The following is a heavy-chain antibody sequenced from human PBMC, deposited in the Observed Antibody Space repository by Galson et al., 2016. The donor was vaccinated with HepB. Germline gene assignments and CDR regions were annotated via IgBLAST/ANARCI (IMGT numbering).Heavy chain of an antibody. CDR1: GYSFTNYA. CDR2: INTGNGDT. Sequence: SVKVSCKASGYSFTNYAMHWVRQAPGESLEWMGWINTGNGDTKYSQKFQGRVTLTRDTSASMAFMEVSRLTSDDTAVYFCARESQTSHDFWRGFPTKWFDPWGQGTLVSVSS. CDR3: ARESQTSHDFWRGFPTKWFDP. D-gene: IGHD3-3*01. V-gene: IGHV1-3*04. J-gene: IGHJ5*02.